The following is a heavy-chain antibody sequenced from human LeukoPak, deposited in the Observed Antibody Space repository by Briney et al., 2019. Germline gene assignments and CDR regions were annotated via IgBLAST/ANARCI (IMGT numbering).Heavy chain of an antibody. CDR2: INPSGGST. CDR1: GYTLTSYY. J-gene: IGHJ4*02. Sequence: ASVKVTCKATGYTLTSYYMHWVRQPPGQGLEWMGIINPSGGSTSYAQKFQGRVTMTRDTSTSTVYMELSSLRSEDTAVYYCARQRDSSGYYHDYWGQGTLVTVSS. V-gene: IGHV1-46*01. CDR3: ARQRDSSGYYHDY. D-gene: IGHD3-22*01.